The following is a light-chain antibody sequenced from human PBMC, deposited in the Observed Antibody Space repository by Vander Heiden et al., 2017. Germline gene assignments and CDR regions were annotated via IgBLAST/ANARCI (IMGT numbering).Light chain of an antibody. Sequence: DIQVTQSPSSLCASVGDRVTIPCRASQSISTHLNWYQQRPGRPPKLLIYDATNLESGVPSRFSGSGSGTDFTLTISSLQPEDFATYSCQQSFTTPITFAGGTKVEMK. CDR2: DAT. CDR1: QSISTH. CDR3: QQSFTTPIT. J-gene: IGKJ4*01. V-gene: IGKV1-39*01.